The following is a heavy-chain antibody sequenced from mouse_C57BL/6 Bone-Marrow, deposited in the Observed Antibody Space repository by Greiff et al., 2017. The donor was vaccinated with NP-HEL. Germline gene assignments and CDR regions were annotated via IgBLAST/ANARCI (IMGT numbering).Heavy chain of an antibody. J-gene: IGHJ3*01. D-gene: IGHD3-2*02. CDR2: IYPRSGST. CDR3: AREAGQAHWFDY. CDR1: GYTFTSYC. V-gene: IGHV1-81*01. Sequence: QVQLQQSGAELARPGASVKLSCKASGYTFTSYCISWVKQRPGQGLEWIGEIYPRSGSTYYNEKFKGKATLTADKSSSTAYMELRSLTSEDSAVYFCAREAGQAHWFDYGGQGTLVTVSA.